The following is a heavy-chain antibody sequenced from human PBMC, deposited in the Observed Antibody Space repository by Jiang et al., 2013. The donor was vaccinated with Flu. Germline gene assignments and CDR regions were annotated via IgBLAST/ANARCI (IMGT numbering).Heavy chain of an antibody. Sequence: QLLESGGGLVQPGGSLRLSCAASGFSFSSYEMNWVRQAPGKGLEWISYISSSDSTMYYADSVLGRFTISRDNAKNSLYLQMNSLRAEDTAVYYCARVVDNYYYFYYMDVWGKGTTVTVSS. CDR1: GFSFSSYE. J-gene: IGHJ6*03. CDR2: ISSSDSTM. CDR3: ARVVDNYYYFYYMDV. D-gene: IGHD1-1*01. V-gene: IGHV3-48*03.